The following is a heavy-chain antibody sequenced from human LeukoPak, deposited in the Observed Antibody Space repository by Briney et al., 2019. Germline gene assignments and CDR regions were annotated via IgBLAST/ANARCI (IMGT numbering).Heavy chain of an antibody. J-gene: IGHJ3*02. Sequence: GGYLRLSCAASGFTFSSTWMHWFRQGAGKGLVWVSRITSDGRTTIYADSVKGRFSISRDNAKNTLYLQMNSLRAEDTAVYYCASPGVVVVAADAFDIWGQGTMVTVSS. V-gene: IGHV3-74*01. D-gene: IGHD2-15*01. CDR2: ITSDGRTT. CDR1: GFTFSSTW. CDR3: ASPGVVVVAADAFDI.